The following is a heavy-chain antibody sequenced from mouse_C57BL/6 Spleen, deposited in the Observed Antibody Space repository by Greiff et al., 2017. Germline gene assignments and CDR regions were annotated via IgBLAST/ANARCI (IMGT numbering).Heavy chain of an antibody. J-gene: IGHJ1*03. Sequence: QVQLQQSGAELVKPGASVKISCKASGYAFSSYWMNWVKQRPGKGLEWIGQIYPGDGDTNYNGTFKGKATLTADKSSSTAYMQLSSLTSEDSAVYFCARYPYYYGSSYGCFDVWGTGTTVTVSS. D-gene: IGHD1-1*01. V-gene: IGHV1-80*01. CDR2: IYPGDGDT. CDR1: GYAFSSYW. CDR3: ARYPYYYGSSYGCFDV.